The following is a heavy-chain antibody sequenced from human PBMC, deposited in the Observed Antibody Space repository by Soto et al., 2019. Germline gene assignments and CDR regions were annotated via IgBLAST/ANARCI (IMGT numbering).Heavy chain of an antibody. D-gene: IGHD1-1*01. CDR3: VRDQGEQSSTRYNYYGMDV. Sequence: SQTLSLTCAISGDSVSRNNAVWNWIRQSPSRGLEWLGRTYYRSKWYNDYAVSVKSRITINPDTSKNQFSLQLNSVSPEDTAVYYCVRDQGEQSSTRYNYYGMDVWGQGTTVTVSS. CDR1: GDSVSRNNAV. J-gene: IGHJ6*02. CDR2: TYYRSKWYN. V-gene: IGHV6-1*01.